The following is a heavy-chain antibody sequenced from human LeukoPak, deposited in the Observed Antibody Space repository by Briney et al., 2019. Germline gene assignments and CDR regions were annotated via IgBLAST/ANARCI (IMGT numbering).Heavy chain of an antibody. D-gene: IGHD1-26*01. CDR2: ISYDGSNK. CDR3: ARDLPQSVGATFRFDP. Sequence: GGSLRLSCAASGFTFSSYGMHWVRQAPGKGLEWVAVISYDGSNKYYADSVKGRFTISRDNSKNTLYLQMNSLRAEDTAVYYCARDLPQSVGATFRFDPWGQGTLVTASS. J-gene: IGHJ5*02. V-gene: IGHV3-30*19. CDR1: GFTFSSYG.